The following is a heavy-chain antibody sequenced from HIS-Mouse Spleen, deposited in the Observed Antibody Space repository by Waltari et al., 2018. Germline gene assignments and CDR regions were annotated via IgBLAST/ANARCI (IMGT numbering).Heavy chain of an antibody. D-gene: IGHD7-27*01. CDR3: AKAQGHWGSGAFDI. Sequence: EVQLVESGGGLVQPGRSLRLSCAASGFTFDDYAMHWVRQAPGKGLEWVSGFSWNSGSIGYADSVKGRFTISRDNAKNSLYLQMNSLRAEDTALYYCAKAQGHWGSGAFDIWGQGTMVTVSS. CDR2: FSWNSGSI. CDR1: GFTFDDYA. V-gene: IGHV3-9*01. J-gene: IGHJ3*02.